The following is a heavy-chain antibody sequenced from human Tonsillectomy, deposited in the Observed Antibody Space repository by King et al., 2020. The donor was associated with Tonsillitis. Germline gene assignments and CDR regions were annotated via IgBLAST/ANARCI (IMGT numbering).Heavy chain of an antibody. D-gene: IGHD3-3*01. V-gene: IGHV4-34*01. CDR3: ARAHILEWLVYYYYYMDV. CDR1: GGSFSGYY. J-gene: IGHJ6*03. CDR2: INHSGST. Sequence: VQLQQWGAGLLKPSETLSLMCAVYGGSFSGYYWSWIRQPPGKGLEWIGEINHSGSTNYNPSLKSRVTISVDTSKNQFSLKLSSVTAADTAVYYCARAHILEWLVYYYYYMDVWGKGTTVTVSS.